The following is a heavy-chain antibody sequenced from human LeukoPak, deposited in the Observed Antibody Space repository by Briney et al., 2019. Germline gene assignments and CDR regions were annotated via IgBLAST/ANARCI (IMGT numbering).Heavy chain of an antibody. J-gene: IGHJ4*02. CDR3: ARVLYYYDSSGYDY. Sequence: RASVKVSCKASGYTFTGYYMHWVRQAPGPGLEWMGRINPNSGGTNYAQKFQGRVTMTRDTSISTAYMELSRLRSDDTAVYYCARVLYYYDSSGYDYWGQGTLVTVSS. CDR2: INPNSGGT. CDR1: GYTFTGYY. D-gene: IGHD3-22*01. V-gene: IGHV1-2*06.